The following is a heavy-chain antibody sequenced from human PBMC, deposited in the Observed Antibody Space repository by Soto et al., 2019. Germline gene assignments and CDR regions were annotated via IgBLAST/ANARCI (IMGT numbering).Heavy chain of an antibody. V-gene: IGHV4-59*01. Sequence: QVQLQESGPGLVKPSETLSLTCTVSGGSISSYYWSWIRQPPGKGLEWIGYIYYSGSTNYNPSLKSRLTISVDPSKNQFSLKLSSVTAADTAVYYCATSYYYDSSGQTDYYYGMDVWGQGTTVTVSS. D-gene: IGHD3-22*01. CDR2: IYYSGST. CDR1: GGSISSYY. J-gene: IGHJ6*02. CDR3: ATSYYYDSSGQTDYYYGMDV.